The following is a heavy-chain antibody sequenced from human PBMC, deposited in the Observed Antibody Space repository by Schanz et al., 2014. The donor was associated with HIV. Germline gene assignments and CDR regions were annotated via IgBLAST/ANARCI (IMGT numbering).Heavy chain of an antibody. Sequence: QVQLHQWGAGLLKPSETLSLTCAVYGGSFSAYYWSWIRQPPGKGLEWIGEIKHSGSTNYNPSLKSRVAFSVDTSRRQFSLKVNSVTAADTALYFCARVRSGSTAGYFDLWGRGTPVTVSS. D-gene: IGHD1-26*01. J-gene: IGHJ2*01. V-gene: IGHV4-34*01. CDR3: ARVRSGSTAGYFDL. CDR1: GGSFSAYY. CDR2: IKHSGST.